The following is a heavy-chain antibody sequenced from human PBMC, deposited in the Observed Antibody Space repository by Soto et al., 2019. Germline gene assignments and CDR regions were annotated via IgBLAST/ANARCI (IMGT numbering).Heavy chain of an antibody. V-gene: IGHV3-23*01. CDR1: GFTFSNFA. CDR2: LTGSSGVT. Sequence: EVQLLESGGGLVQPRGSLRLSCVVSGFTFSNFAMSWVRQAPGKGLEWVSTLTGSSGVTYYADSVKGRFAISRDNSRNTLSLQMNSLTAEDTAVYYCARGDGTGLHSSGWSPRFWGQGTLVTVSS. D-gene: IGHD6-13*01. CDR3: ARGDGTGLHSSGWSPRF. J-gene: IGHJ4*02.